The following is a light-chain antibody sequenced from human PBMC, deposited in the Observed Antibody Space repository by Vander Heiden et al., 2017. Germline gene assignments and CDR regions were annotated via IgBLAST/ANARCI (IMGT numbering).Light chain of an antibody. J-gene: IGLJ2*01. CDR1: SSNIGSNT. Sequence: QPVLTQPPSASGTTGQRATISCPGSSSNIGSNTVNWYQQLPGTAPNLLIYSNNQRPSGVPDRFSGSKSGTSASLAISGLQSEDEADYYCAAWDDSLNGVVFGGGTRLTVL. CDR3: AAWDDSLNGVV. V-gene: IGLV1-44*01. CDR2: SNN.